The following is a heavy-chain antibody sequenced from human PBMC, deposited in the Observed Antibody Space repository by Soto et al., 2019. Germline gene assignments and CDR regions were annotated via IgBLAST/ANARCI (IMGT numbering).Heavy chain of an antibody. D-gene: IGHD4-17*01. J-gene: IGHJ4*02. CDR2: IYHSGST. CDR1: GGSISRGGYS. CDR3: ARSRTTLTTYNN. Sequence: AGSGGSISRGGYSWTWIRQQPGKGLEWVGYIYHSGSTYYNPSLKSRVTISVDRSKNQFSLKLSSVTAAVTAVYFCARSRTTLTTYNNCGQAT. V-gene: IGHV4-30-2*01.